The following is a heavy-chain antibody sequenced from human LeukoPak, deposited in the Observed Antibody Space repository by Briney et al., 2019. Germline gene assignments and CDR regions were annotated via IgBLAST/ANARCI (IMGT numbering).Heavy chain of an antibody. Sequence: ASVTVSCKASGYTFTDYYMHWVRQAPGQGLEWMGIINPSGGSTSYAQKFQGTVTMTRDTSTSTVYMEMSSLRSEDTAVYYCARAPFYYDTSGYLDYWGQRTLVTVSS. CDR1: GYTFTDYY. V-gene: IGHV1-46*01. CDR2: INPSGGST. CDR3: ARAPFYYDTSGYLDY. D-gene: IGHD3-22*01. J-gene: IGHJ4*02.